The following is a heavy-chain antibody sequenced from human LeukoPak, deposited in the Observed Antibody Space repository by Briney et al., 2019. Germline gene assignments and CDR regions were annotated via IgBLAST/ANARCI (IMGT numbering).Heavy chain of an antibody. J-gene: IGHJ4*02. D-gene: IGHD3-22*01. CDR3: AKDSLFGYGYYPRYFDY. V-gene: IGHV3-23*01. CDR1: GFTFSSYG. CDR2: ISGSGGST. Sequence: GGSLRLSCAASGFTFSSYGMNWARQAPGKGLEWVSAISGSGGSTYYADSVKGRFTISRDNSKNTLYLQMNSLRAEDTAVYYCAKDSLFGYGYYPRYFDYWGQGTLVTVSS.